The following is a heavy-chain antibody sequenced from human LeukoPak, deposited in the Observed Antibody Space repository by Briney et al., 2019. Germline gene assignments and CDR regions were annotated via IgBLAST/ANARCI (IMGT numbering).Heavy chain of an antibody. J-gene: IGHJ3*02. CDR1: GGSISSYS. V-gene: IGHV4-59*01. Sequence: PSETLSLTCTVSGGSISSYSWTWIRQPPGKGLEWIGSIYYSGCTNYNPSLKSRVTISVDTSKNQFSLKLSSVTAADPAVYYCVRDWVLGAFDIWGQGTMVTVSS. CDR2: IYYSGCT. CDR3: VRDWVLGAFDI. D-gene: IGHD2-2*03.